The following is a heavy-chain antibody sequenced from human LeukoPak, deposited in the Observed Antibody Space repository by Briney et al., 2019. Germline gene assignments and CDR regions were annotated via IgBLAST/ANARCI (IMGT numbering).Heavy chain of an antibody. CDR2: IYYSGST. CDR3: ASSRRGSGYYFDY. J-gene: IGHJ4*02. CDR1: GGSISSGGYY. D-gene: IGHD3-10*01. V-gene: IGHV4-31*03. Sequence: PSETLSLTCTVSGGSISSGGYYWSWIRQHPGKGLEWIGYIYYSGSTYYNPSLKSRVTISVDTSKNQFSLKLSSVTAADTAVYYCASSRRGSGYYFDYWGQGTLVTVSS.